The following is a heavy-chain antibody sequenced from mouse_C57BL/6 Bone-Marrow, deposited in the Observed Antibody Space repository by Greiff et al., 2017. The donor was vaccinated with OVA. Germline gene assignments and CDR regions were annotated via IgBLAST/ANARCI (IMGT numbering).Heavy chain of an antibody. V-gene: IGHV1-55*01. CDR2: IYPGSGST. CDR3: ASSHYYGSSYWYFDV. CDR1: GYTFTSYW. D-gene: IGHD1-1*01. Sequence: VQLQQPGAELVKPGASVKMSCKASGYTFTSYWITWVKQRPGQGLEWIGDIYPGSGSTNYNEKFKSKATLTVDTSSSTAYMQLSSLTSEDSAVYYCASSHYYGSSYWYFDVWGTGTTVTVSS. J-gene: IGHJ1*03.